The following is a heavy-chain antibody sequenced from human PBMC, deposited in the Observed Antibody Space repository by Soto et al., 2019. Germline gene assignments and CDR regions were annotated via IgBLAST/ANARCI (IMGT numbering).Heavy chain of an antibody. Sequence: QVQLVQSGAEVKKPGASVKVSCKASGYTFTSYGISWVRQAPGQGLEWMGWISAYNGNTNYAQKLQGRVTMTTDTSTSKADMELRSLRSDDTAVYYCARTGLYSSGWYRSLPYYYYGMDVWGQGTTVTVSS. J-gene: IGHJ6*02. CDR2: ISAYNGNT. D-gene: IGHD6-19*01. V-gene: IGHV1-18*01. CDR3: ARTGLYSSGWYRSLPYYYYGMDV. CDR1: GYTFTSYG.